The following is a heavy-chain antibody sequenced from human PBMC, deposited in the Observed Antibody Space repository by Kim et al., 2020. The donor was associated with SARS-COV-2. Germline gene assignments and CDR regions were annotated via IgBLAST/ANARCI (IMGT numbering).Heavy chain of an antibody. D-gene: IGHD3-9*01. CDR1: GFTFSSYS. Sequence: GGSLRLSCAASGFTFSSYSMNWVRQAPGKGLEWVSYITSSSSTKYYADSVRGRFTISRDNAKNSLYLQMNSLRAEDTAVYYCTRDTLRFFDWPSGGAYWGQGTLVTVSS. CDR2: ITSSSSTK. J-gene: IGHJ4*02. V-gene: IGHV3-48*04. CDR3: TRDTLRFFDWPSGGAY.